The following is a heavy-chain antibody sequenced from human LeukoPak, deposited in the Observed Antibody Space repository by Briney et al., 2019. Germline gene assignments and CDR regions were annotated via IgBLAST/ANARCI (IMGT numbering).Heavy chain of an antibody. Sequence: GESLKISCKGSGYSFTSYWIGWVRQMPGKGLEWMGIIYPGDSDTRYSPSFQGQVTISADKSISTAYLQWSSLKASDTAMYYCARHARITMIVVADDAFDIWGQGTMVTVSS. J-gene: IGHJ3*02. V-gene: IGHV5-51*01. CDR2: IYPGDSDT. D-gene: IGHD3-22*01. CDR1: GYSFTSYW. CDR3: ARHARITMIVVADDAFDI.